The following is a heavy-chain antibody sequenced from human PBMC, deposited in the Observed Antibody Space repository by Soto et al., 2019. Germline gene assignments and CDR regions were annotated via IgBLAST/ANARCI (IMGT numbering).Heavy chain of an antibody. CDR3: VRFGGAAAGPGAY. CDR2: ISSSGTTI. CDR1: EFTFSSYE. D-gene: IGHD6-13*01. Sequence: PGGSLRLSCVASEFTFSSYEMNWVRQAPGKGLEWASYISSSGTTIYYTDSVKGRFTISRDNAKKSLYLQMNSLRAEDTAVYYCVRFGGAAAGPGAYWGKGTLVTVSS. V-gene: IGHV3-48*03. J-gene: IGHJ4*02.